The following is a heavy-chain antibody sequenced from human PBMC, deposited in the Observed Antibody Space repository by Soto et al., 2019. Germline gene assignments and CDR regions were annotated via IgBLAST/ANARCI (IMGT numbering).Heavy chain of an antibody. Sequence: ASVKVSCKASGYTFTSYYMHWVRQAPGQGLEWMGIINPSGGSTSYAQKFQGRVTTTRDTSTSTVYMELSSLRSEDTAVYYCASHTLSGHDAFDIWGQGTMVTVSS. V-gene: IGHV1-46*01. CDR1: GYTFTSYY. CDR2: INPSGGST. J-gene: IGHJ3*02. CDR3: ASHTLSGHDAFDI. D-gene: IGHD6-25*01.